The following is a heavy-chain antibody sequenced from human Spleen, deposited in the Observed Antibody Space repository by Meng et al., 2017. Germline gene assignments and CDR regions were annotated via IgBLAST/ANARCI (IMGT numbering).Heavy chain of an antibody. V-gene: IGHV4-34*01. J-gene: IGHJ4*02. Sequence: SETLSLTCVVSGGSFSDYYWSWIRQPPGKGLEWIGEINHSGSTNYNPSLESRATISVDTSKNQFSLKLSSVTAADTAVYYCAGLFYYFDYWGQGTLVTVSS. CDR3: AGLFYYFDY. CDR1: GGSFSDYY. CDR2: INHSGST. D-gene: IGHD3-9*01.